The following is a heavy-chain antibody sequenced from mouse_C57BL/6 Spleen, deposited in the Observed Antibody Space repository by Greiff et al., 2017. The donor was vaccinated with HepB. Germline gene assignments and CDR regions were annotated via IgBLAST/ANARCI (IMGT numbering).Heavy chain of an antibody. CDR1: GFTFSSYG. CDR2: ISSGGSYT. D-gene: IGHD1-1*01. J-gene: IGHJ2*01. V-gene: IGHV5-6*01. CDR3: ARQGATVVSYYFDY. Sequence: EVKLQESGGDLVKPGGSLKLSCAASGFTFSSYGMSWVRQTPDKRLEWVATISSGGSYTYYPDSVKGRFTISRDNAKNTLYLQMSSLKSEDTAMYYCARQGATVVSYYFDYWGQGTTLTVSS.